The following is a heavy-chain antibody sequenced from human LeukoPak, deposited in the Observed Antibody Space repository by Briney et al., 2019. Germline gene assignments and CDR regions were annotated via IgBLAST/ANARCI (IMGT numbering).Heavy chain of an antibody. CDR2: ISWDGGST. CDR3: AKDGTPGIAAYYFDY. D-gene: IGHD6-13*01. Sequence: KPGGSLRLSCAASGFTFSSCSMNWVRQAPGKGLEWVSLISWDGGSTYYADSVKGRFTISRDNSKNSLYLQMNSLRAEDTALYYCAKDGTPGIAAYYFDYWGQGTLVTVSS. J-gene: IGHJ4*02. CDR1: GFTFSSCS. V-gene: IGHV3-43D*03.